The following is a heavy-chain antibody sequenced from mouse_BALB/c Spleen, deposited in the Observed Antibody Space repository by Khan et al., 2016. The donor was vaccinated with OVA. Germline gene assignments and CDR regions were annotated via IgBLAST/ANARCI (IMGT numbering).Heavy chain of an antibody. CDR3: ARQLDGAMDY. J-gene: IGHJ4*01. V-gene: IGHV5-12*02. Sequence: EVELVESGGGLVQPGGSLKLSCATSGFTFSDYYMYWVRQTPERRLEWVAYISNGGGSTYYPDTVKGRFTISRDNAKNTLYLQMSRLKPEDTAMYYCARQLDGAMDYWGQGTSVTVSS. CDR2: ISNGGGST. CDR1: GFTFSDYY.